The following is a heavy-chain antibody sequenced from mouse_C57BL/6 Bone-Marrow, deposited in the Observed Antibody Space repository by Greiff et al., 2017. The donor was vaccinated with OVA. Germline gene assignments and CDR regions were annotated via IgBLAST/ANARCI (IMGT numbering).Heavy chain of an antibody. Sequence: VHVKQSGAELVRPGASVKLSCTASGFNIKDDYMHWVKQRPEQGLEWIGWIDPENGDTEYASKFQGKATITADTSSNTAYLQLSSLTSEDTAVYYCTPLITTVVADYWGQGTTLTVSS. CDR2: IDPENGDT. V-gene: IGHV14-4*01. CDR3: TPLITTVVADY. D-gene: IGHD1-1*01. CDR1: GFNIKDDY. J-gene: IGHJ2*01.